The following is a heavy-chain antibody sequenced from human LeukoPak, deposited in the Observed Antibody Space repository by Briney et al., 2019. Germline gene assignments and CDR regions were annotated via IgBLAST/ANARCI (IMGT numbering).Heavy chain of an antibody. V-gene: IGHV3-74*01. D-gene: IGHD5-12*01. J-gene: IGHJ3*01. Sequence: QTGGSLRFSCAASGFTFSSYWMHWVRQAPGKGLVWISRINTDGSNTRYEDTVKGRFTISRDNAKNTLYLQMNSLRAEDTAVYYCARDGYRTSQGAFDLWGQGTMVTVSS. CDR1: GFTFSSYW. CDR2: INTDGSNT. CDR3: ARDGYRTSQGAFDL.